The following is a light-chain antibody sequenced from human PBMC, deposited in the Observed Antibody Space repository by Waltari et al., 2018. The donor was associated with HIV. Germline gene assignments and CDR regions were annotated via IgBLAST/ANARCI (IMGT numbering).Light chain of an antibody. J-gene: IGLJ2*01. CDR2: YDV. CDR3: QVWDSGSRSVV. V-gene: IGLV3-21*04. CDR1: HGGEKS. Sequence: SSVLTQSPSVSVASGETALISCGGPHGGEKSIYWYRQRAGHAPLLVIQYDVERPSGIPWRISASKAEKTATLTIAGVEAGDEADYFCQVWDSGSRSVVFGGGTKLTVL.